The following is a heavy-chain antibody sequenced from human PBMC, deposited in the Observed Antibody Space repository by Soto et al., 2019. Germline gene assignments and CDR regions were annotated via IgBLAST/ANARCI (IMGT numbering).Heavy chain of an antibody. Sequence: VHLVESGGGLVQPGGSLRLACTASGFTFNHYAMSWVRQAPGKGLEWVSAVSGRGGSTKYADSVKGRFIISRDNSNSTLYLQMDSLRGEDTAVYYCAKDRKMDSTSWDTLDYWGQGTLVTVSS. CDR3: AKDRKMDSTSWDTLDY. V-gene: IGHV3-23*04. CDR2: VSGRGGST. CDR1: GFTFNHYA. D-gene: IGHD1-26*01. J-gene: IGHJ4*02.